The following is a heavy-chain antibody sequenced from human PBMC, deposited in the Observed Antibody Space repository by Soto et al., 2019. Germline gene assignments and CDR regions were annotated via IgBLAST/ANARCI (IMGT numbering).Heavy chain of an antibody. Sequence: SETLSLTCTVSGGSISSGGYYWSWIRQHPGKGLEWIGYIYYSGSTYYNPSLKSRVTISVDTSKNQFSLKLSSVTAADTAVYYCARGEYDSSGSNFDYWGQGTLVTVSS. J-gene: IGHJ4*02. V-gene: IGHV4-31*03. CDR2: IYYSGST. CDR3: ARGEYDSSGSNFDY. D-gene: IGHD3-22*01. CDR1: GGSISSGGYY.